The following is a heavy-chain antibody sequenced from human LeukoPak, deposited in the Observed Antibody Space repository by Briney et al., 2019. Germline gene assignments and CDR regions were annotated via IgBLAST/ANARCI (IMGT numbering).Heavy chain of an antibody. V-gene: IGHV5-51*01. CDR3: ARLLLDSGSYPGHDAFDI. CDR2: IYPGDSDT. Sequence: GESLKISCKGSGYSFTSYWIGWVRQMPGKGREWMGIIYPGDSDTRYSPSFQGQVTISADKSISTAYLQWSSLKASDTAMYYCARLLLDSGSYPGHDAFDIWGQGTMVTVSS. CDR1: GYSFTSYW. D-gene: IGHD1-26*01. J-gene: IGHJ3*02.